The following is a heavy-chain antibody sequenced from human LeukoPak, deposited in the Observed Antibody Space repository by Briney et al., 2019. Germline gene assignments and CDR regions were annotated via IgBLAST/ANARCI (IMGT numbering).Heavy chain of an antibody. J-gene: IGHJ3*02. CDR1: GGSISSGNYY. V-gene: IGHV4-61*02. Sequence: SQTLSLTCTVSGGSISSGNYYWSWIRQPAGKGLEWIGRFYSGGSTTYNPSLKSRVTISADTATNPVSLKLSSVTAAATAVYYCARASDYYDSSGYRGAFDIWGQGTMVTVSS. CDR2: FYSGGST. CDR3: ARASDYYDSSGYRGAFDI. D-gene: IGHD3-22*01.